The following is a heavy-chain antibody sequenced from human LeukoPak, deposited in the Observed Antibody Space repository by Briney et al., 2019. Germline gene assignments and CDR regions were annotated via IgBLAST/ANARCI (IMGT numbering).Heavy chain of an antibody. J-gene: IGHJ3*02. D-gene: IGHD2-2*01. CDR2: IYTSGST. V-gene: IGHV4-4*09. CDR1: GSISGYY. CDR3: ARQKCTSTSCLTKNAFDI. Sequence: SETLSLTCTVSGSISGYYWSWIRQPPGKGLEWIGYIYTSGSTNYNPSLESRVTISVDTSKNQFPLDLSSVTAADTAVYYCARQKCTSTSCLTKNAFDIWGQGTMVTVSS.